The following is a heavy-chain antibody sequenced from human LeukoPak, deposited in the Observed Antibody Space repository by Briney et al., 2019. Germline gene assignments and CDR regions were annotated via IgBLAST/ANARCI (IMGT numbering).Heavy chain of an antibody. CDR3: TTDLGTYYHGSQRLIPIDY. D-gene: IGHD3-10*01. V-gene: IGHV3-15*01. CDR2: IKSKTDGETT. J-gene: IGHJ4*02. Sequence: GGSLRLSCAASGFTFSSYSMNWVRQAPGKGLEWIGRIKSKTDGETTNYAEPVRGRFTISRDDSKSAVYLQMNSLKIEDTAVYYCTTDLGTYYHGSQRLIPIDYWGQGTLVTVSS. CDR1: GFTFSSYS.